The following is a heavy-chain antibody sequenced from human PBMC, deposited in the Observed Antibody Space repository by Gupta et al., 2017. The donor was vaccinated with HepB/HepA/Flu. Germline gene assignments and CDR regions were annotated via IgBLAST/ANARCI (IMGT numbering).Heavy chain of an antibody. CDR2: IYYSGST. D-gene: IGHD3-22*01. CDR3: ARYETYDYDSSGYVGPGPSDY. Sequence: QLQLQESGPGLVKPSETLSLTCTVSGGSISSSSYYWGWTHQPPGKGLVWIGSIYYSGSTYYNQSHKSRVAISVDTSKNQGSRKLSSVTAADTDVYYCARYETYDYDSSGYVGPGPSDYWGQGTLVTVSS. V-gene: IGHV4-39*01. J-gene: IGHJ4*02. CDR1: GGSISSSSYY.